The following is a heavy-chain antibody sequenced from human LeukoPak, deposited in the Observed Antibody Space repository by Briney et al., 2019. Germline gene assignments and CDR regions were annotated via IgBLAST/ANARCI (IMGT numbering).Heavy chain of an antibody. J-gene: IGHJ6*03. CDR3: ARQAIGWFGEYLGDYMDV. Sequence: KSSETLSLTCAVYGGSFSGYYSSWIRQPPGKGLEWIGEINHSGSTNYNPSLKSRVTISVDTSKNQFSLKLSSVTAADTAVYCCARQAIGWFGEYLGDYMDVWGKGTTVTVSS. V-gene: IGHV4-34*01. CDR2: INHSGST. D-gene: IGHD3-10*01. CDR1: GGSFSGYY.